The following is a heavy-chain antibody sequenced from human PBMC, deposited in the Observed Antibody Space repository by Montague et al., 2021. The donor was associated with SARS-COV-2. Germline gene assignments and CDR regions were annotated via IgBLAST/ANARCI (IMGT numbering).Heavy chain of an antibody. CDR2: ISGDGSRL. CDR3: ARRIYSGHLDY. CDR1: GFTFDQYA. D-gene: IGHD5-18*01. J-gene: IGHJ4*02. V-gene: IGHV3-43*02. Sequence: SLRLSCSGSGFTFDQYAVHWVRQGQGSGLEWVSLISGDGSRLYSXDSVRGRFTSSRDNSKNSVYLQMNSLRTEDTAFYYCARRIYSGHLDYWGQGALVIVSS.